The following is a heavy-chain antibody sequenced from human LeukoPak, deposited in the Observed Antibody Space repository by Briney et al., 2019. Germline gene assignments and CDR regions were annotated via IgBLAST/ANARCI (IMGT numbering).Heavy chain of an antibody. Sequence: GGSLRLSCAASGITFSSYGMSWVRQAPGKGLEWVSSISSTGGTTYYADSVKGRFTISRDNSKNTLYLQMNSLRAEDTAIYYCAKNGDRGAYCTGGTCYPYFYYYMDVWGKGTTVTV. J-gene: IGHJ6*03. CDR3: AKNGDRGAYCTGGTCYPYFYYYMDV. CDR2: ISSTGGTT. CDR1: GITFSSYG. V-gene: IGHV3-23*01. D-gene: IGHD2-15*01.